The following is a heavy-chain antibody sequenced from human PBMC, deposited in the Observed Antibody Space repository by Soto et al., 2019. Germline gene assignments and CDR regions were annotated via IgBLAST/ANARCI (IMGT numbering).Heavy chain of an antibody. CDR1: GGSFSGYY. D-gene: IGHD6-6*01. J-gene: IGHJ4*02. V-gene: IGHV4-34*01. Sequence: QVQLQQWGAGLLKPSETLSLTYAVYGGSFSGYYWGWFRQPPGKGLGWIGEINHSGSTNYNPSLKSRVTISVDTSKNQFSLKLSSVTAADTAVYYCAREVEPRFPMAARGAYFDYWGQGTLVTVSS. CDR2: INHSGST. CDR3: AREVEPRFPMAARGAYFDY.